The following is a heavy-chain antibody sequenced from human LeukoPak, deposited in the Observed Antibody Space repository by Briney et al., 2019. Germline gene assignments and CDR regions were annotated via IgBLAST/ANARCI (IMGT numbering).Heavy chain of an antibody. CDR3: AKGSNYYYYYGMDV. CDR1: GFTFSSYA. CDR2: SSGSGGST. J-gene: IGHJ6*02. Sequence: PGGSLRLSCAASGFTFSSYAMSWVRQAPGKGLEWVSASSGSGGSTYYADSVKGRFTISRDNSKNTLYLQMNSLRAEDTAIYYCAKGSNYYYYYGMDVWGQGTTVTVSS. V-gene: IGHV3-23*01.